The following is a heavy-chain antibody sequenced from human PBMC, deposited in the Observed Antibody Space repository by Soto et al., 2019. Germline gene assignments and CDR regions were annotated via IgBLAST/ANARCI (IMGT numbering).Heavy chain of an antibody. CDR1: GVSITPYF. J-gene: IGHJ2*01. CDR2: IYASGST. CDR3: ARHFDVDPSLDNYYFDL. Sequence: PSETLSLTCTVSGVSITPYFWSWIRQPAGEAPEWLGHIYASGSTTYNPSLKSRVTMFVSQTQVSLRLTSVTAADTAVYYCARHFDVDPSLDNYYFDLWGRGAMVTVSS. V-gene: IGHV4-4*07. D-gene: IGHD3-9*01.